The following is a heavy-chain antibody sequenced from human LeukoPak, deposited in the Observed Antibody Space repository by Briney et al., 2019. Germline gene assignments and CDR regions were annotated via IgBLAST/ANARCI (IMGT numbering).Heavy chain of an antibody. J-gene: IGHJ4*02. V-gene: IGHV4-59*01. D-gene: IGHD3-22*01. CDR1: GGSISSYY. Sequence: SETLSLTCTVSGGSISSYYWSWIRQSPGKGLEWIGYIYYSGSTNYNPSLKSRVTISVDTSKNQFSLKLTSVTAADTAVYYCARDRSDVHSGYSFDYWGQGTLVTVSS. CDR2: IYYSGST. CDR3: ARDRSDVHSGYSFDY.